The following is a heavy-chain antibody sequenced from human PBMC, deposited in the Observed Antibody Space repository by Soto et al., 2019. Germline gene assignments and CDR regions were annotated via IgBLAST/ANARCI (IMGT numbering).Heavy chain of an antibody. J-gene: IGHJ6*02. Sequence: QVQLVQSGAEVKKPGASVKVSCKASGDTFTNYDINWVRQATGQGLEWMGRMNPNSGNTGYAQKFQGRVTMTSNTSITTAYMELSSLRSEDTAVYYWARGRNGMDVWGHGTTFTASS. CDR1: GDTFTNYD. V-gene: IGHV1-8*01. CDR3: ARGRNGMDV. CDR2: MNPNSGNT.